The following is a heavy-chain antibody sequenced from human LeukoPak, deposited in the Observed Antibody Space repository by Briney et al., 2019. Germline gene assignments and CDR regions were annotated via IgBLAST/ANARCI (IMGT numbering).Heavy chain of an antibody. CDR1: GGTFSSYA. D-gene: IGHD2-15*01. J-gene: IGHJ5*02. V-gene: IGHV1-69*06. CDR2: IIPIFGTA. CDR3: ARVRCSGGSCYSGWFDP. Sequence: ASVKVSCKASGGTFSSYAISWVRQAPGQGLEWMGGIIPIFGTANYAQKFQGRVTITADKSTSTAYMELSSLRSEDTAVYYCARVRCSGGSCYSGWFDPWGQGTLVTVSS.